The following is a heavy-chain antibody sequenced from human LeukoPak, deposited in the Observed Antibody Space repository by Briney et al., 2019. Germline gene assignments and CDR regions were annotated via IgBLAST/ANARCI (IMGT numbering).Heavy chain of an antibody. D-gene: IGHD3-10*01. CDR2: ISYDGSNK. V-gene: IGHV3-30-3*01. CDR3: ARALFGSGLDY. CDR1: GFTFSSYA. J-gene: IGHJ4*02. Sequence: PGGSLRLSCSASGFTFSSYAIHWARQAPGKGLEWVAAISYDGSNKYYADSVKGRFTISRDNSKNTLYLQMNSLRAEDTAVYCCARALFGSGLDYWGQGTLVTVSS.